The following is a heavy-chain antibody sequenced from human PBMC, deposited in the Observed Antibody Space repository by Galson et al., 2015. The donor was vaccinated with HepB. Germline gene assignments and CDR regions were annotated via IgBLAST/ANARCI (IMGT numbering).Heavy chain of an antibody. CDR2: FSGYDGST. V-gene: IGHV1-18*01. J-gene: IGHJ6*02. Sequence: QSGAEVKKPGTSVKVSCKASGYSFSNYGLSWIRQAPGPGLEWMGWFSGYDGSTNYAQKFQGRVTMTADASTGTAYLELTNLRSDDTAVYYCARVYPLDKRFLEWSPRGYGMDVWGQGTTVTVSS. CDR3: ARVYPLDKRFLEWSPRGYGMDV. CDR1: GYSFSNYG. D-gene: IGHD3-3*01.